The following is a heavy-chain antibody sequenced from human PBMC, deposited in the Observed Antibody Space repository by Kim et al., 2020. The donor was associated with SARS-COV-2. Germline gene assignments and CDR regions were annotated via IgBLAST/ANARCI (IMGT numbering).Heavy chain of an antibody. J-gene: IGHJ5*02. V-gene: IGHV4-59*01. CDR3: ASAYYYDSSGFPA. CDR2: IYYNGST. D-gene: IGHD3-22*01. CDR1: GGSISSYD. Sequence: SETLSLTCTVSGGSISSYDWNWIRQPQGKGLEWMGYIYYNGSTNYNPYLKSRVTITVYTAKNQISLKLSCVTAADAAVYYCASAYYYDSSGFPAWGQGTLVTVSS.